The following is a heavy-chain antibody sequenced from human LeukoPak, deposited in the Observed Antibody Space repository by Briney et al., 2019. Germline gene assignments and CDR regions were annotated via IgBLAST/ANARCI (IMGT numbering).Heavy chain of an antibody. CDR2: IYTSGST. CDR1: GGSISSFY. V-gene: IGHV4-4*07. D-gene: IGHD3-16*01. Sequence: SETLSLTCTVSGGSISSFYWNWIRQPAGKGLEWIGRIYTSGSTNYNPPLKSRVTISVDTSKNHFSLKLSSVTAADTAVYYCARRNYDYVWGTTHEYYFDYWGQGTLVTVSS. CDR3: ARRNYDYVWGTTHEYYFDY. J-gene: IGHJ4*02.